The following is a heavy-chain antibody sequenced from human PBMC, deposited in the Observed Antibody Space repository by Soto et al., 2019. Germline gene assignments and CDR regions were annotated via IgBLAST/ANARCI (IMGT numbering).Heavy chain of an antibody. CDR1: GGSISSYY. D-gene: IGHD2-15*01. CDR3: ARQAGYCSGGSCYSNWFDP. J-gene: IGHJ5*02. CDR2: IYYSGST. V-gene: IGHV4-59*08. Sequence: SETLSLTCTVSGGSISSYYWSLIRQPPGKGLEWIGYIYYSGSTNYNPSLKSRVTISVDTSKNQFSLKLSSVTAADTAVYYCARQAGYCSGGSCYSNWFDPWGQGTLVTVSS.